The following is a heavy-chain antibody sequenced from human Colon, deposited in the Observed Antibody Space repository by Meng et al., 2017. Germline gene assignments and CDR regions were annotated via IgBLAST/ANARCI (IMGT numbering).Heavy chain of an antibody. V-gene: IGHV4-4*02. CDR3: ARHGGWHFDY. CDR2: IYLSGSP. CDR1: GGSISSSNY. Sequence: QVELQESGPGLVEPSGNLSLTCAVYGGSISSSNYWRWVRQPPGKGLEWIGQIYLSGSPSYNPSLESRVTISVDKSKNQLSLRLTSVTAADTAIYYCARHGGWHFDYWGQGTLVTVSS. D-gene: IGHD6-19*01. J-gene: IGHJ4*02.